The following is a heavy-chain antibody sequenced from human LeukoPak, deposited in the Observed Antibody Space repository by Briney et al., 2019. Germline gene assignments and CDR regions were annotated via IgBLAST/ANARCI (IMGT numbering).Heavy chain of an antibody. J-gene: IGHJ5*02. CDR1: GGSISSSSYY. CDR3: ARDPIAVVGGDWFDP. Sequence: SETLSLTCTVSGGSISSSSYYWGWIRQPPGKGLEWIGSIYYSGSTYYNPSLKSRVTISVDTSKNQFSLKLSSVTAADTAVYYCARDPIAVVGGDWFDPWGQGTLVTVSS. CDR2: IYYSGST. D-gene: IGHD6-19*01. V-gene: IGHV4-39*07.